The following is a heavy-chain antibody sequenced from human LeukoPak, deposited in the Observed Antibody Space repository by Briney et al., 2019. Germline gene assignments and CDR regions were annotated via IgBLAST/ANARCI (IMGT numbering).Heavy chain of an antibody. Sequence: SEALSLTCTVSGGSISSSSYYWGWIRQPPGKGLEWIGSIYYSGSTYYNPSLKSRVTISVDTSKNQFSLKLSSVTAADTAVYYCARRPSYFDYWGQGTLVTVSS. CDR3: ARRPSYFDY. CDR2: IYYSGST. J-gene: IGHJ4*02. V-gene: IGHV4-39*07. CDR1: GGSISSSSYY.